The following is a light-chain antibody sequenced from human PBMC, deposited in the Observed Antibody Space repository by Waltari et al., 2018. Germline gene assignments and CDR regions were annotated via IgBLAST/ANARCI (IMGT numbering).Light chain of an antibody. V-gene: IGKV1-39*01. CDR2: GVI. J-gene: IGKJ2*01. CDR1: QSVSHH. Sequence: DIQLTQSPSSLSASVGDRVTITCRASQSVSHHLNWYQQQPGKAPKLLIFGVINLQSGVPSRFSGSGSGTEFTLTISSLQPEDFATYYCQESRNVNNFGQGTKLEIK. CDR3: QESRNVNN.